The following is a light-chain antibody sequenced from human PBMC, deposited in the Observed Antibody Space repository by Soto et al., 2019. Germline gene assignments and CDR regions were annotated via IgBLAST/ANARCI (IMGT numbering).Light chain of an antibody. V-gene: IGKV1-5*01. CDR3: QQYNSYRWT. Sequence: IQMTQSPSTLSASVGDRVTITCRASQSISSWLAWYQQKPGKAPKLLIYDASSLKSGVPFRFSGSGSGTEFTLTISSLQPDDFATYYCQQYNSYRWTFGQGTKVDIK. CDR1: QSISSW. J-gene: IGKJ1*01. CDR2: DAS.